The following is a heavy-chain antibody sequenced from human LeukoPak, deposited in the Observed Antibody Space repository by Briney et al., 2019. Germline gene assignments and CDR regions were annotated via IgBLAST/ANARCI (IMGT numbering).Heavy chain of an antibody. CDR2: IYYSGST. V-gene: IGHV4-59*08. D-gene: IGHD4-17*01. CDR1: GGSISSYY. J-gene: IGHJ3*02. Sequence: SETLSLTCTVSGGSISSYYWSWIRQPPGKGLEWIGYIYYSGSTNYNPSLKSRGTISVDTSKNQFSLKLSSVTAADTAVYYCATASKGGLYGDGSADAFDIWGQGTMVTVSS. CDR3: ATASKGGLYGDGSADAFDI.